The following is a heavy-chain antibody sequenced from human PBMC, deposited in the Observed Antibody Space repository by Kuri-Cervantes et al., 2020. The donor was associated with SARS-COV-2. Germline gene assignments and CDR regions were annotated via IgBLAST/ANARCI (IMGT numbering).Heavy chain of an antibody. J-gene: IGHJ4*02. CDR2: IYHSGST. Sequence: ESLKISCTVSGYSISSGYYWGWIRQPPGKGLEWIGSIYHSGSTNYNPSLKSRVTISVDTSKNQFSLKLSSVTAADTAVYYCARSLGYCSSTSCELDYWGQGTLVTVSS. CDR3: ARSLGYCSSTSCELDY. CDR1: GYSISSGYY. D-gene: IGHD2-2*01. V-gene: IGHV4-38-2*02.